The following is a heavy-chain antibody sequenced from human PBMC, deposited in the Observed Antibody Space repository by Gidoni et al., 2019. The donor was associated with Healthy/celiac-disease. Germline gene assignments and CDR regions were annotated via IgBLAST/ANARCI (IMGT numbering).Heavy chain of an antibody. CDR3: ARLGYCSSTSCYNYYYYYGMDV. J-gene: IGHJ6*02. V-gene: IGHV3-33*01. D-gene: IGHD2-2*02. CDR1: GFTFSSLG. CDR2: RWYDESNK. Sequence: QVQLVESGVGVVQPGRSLSLSCAASGFTFSSLGMHWVRQAPGKGLGWVEVRWYDESNKEYADSVKGRFTISRDNSKNTLYLQMNSLRAEDTAVYYCARLGYCSSTSCYNYYYYYGMDVWGQGTTVTVSS.